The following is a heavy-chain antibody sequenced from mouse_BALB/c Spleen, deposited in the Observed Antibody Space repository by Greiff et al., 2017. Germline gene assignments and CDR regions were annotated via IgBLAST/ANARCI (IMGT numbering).Heavy chain of an antibody. CDR1: GYTFTSYW. V-gene: IGHV1-69*02. J-gene: IGHJ2*01. Sequence: QVQLQQPGAELVRPGASVKLSCKASGYTFTSYWINWVKQRPGQGLEWIGNIYPSDRYTNYNQKFKDKATLTVDKSSSTAYMQLSSPTSEDAAVYYCTRHGNFNCWGQGTTLTVSS. CDR2: IYPSDRYT. D-gene: IGHD2-1*01. CDR3: TRHGNFNC.